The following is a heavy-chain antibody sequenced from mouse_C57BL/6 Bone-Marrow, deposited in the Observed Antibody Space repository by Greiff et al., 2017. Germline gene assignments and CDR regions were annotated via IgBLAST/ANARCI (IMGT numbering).Heavy chain of an antibody. V-gene: IGHV1-76*01. CDR3: ASRSNYYAMDY. J-gene: IGHJ4*01. Sequence: QVQLKASGAELVRPGASVKLSCKASGYTFTDYYINWVKQRPGQGLEWIARIYPGSGNTYYNEKFKGKATLTAEKSSSTAYMQLSSLTSEDSAVYFCASRSNYYAMDYWGQGTSVTVSS. D-gene: IGHD1-1*01. CDR1: GYTFTDYY. CDR2: IYPGSGNT.